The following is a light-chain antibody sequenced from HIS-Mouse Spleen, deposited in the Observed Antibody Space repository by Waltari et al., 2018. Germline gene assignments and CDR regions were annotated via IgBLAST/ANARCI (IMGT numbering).Light chain of an antibody. CDR2: EVS. J-gene: IGLJ2*01. Sequence: QSALTQPPSASGSPGPSVTISCTGTSSDVGGYHYVSWYQQHPGKAPKLMIYEVSKRPSGVPDRFSGSKSGNTASLTVSGLQAEDEADYYCSSYAGSNNLGVFGGGTKLTVL. CDR3: SSYAGSNNLGV. V-gene: IGLV2-8*01. CDR1: SSDVGGYHY.